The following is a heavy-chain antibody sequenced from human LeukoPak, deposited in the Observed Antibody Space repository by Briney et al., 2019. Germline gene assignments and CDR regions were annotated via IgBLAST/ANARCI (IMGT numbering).Heavy chain of an antibody. V-gene: IGHV1-18*01. CDR1: GFTFTSYG. J-gene: IGHJ6*02. Sequence: PGGSLRLSCAASGFTFTSYGISWVRQAPGQGLEWMGWISAYNGNTNYAQKLQGRVTMTTDTSTSTAYMELRSLRSDDTAVYYCARGGATWDYYYGMDVWGQGTTVTVSS. D-gene: IGHD1-26*01. CDR3: ARGGATWDYYYGMDV. CDR2: ISAYNGNT.